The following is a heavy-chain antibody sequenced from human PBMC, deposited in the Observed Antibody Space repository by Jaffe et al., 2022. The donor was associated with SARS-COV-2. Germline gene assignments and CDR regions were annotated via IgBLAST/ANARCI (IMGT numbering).Heavy chain of an antibody. CDR3: ARDSLYCSGGSCYSYYFDY. J-gene: IGHJ4*02. CDR2: ISYDGSNK. D-gene: IGHD2-15*01. Sequence: QVQLVESGGGVVQPGRSLRLSCAASGFTFSSYAMHWVRQAPGKGLEWVAVISYDGSNKYYADSVKGRFTISRDNSKNTLYLQMNSLRAEDTAVYYCARDSLYCSGGSCYSYYFDYWGQGTLVTVSS. CDR1: GFTFSSYA. V-gene: IGHV3-30-3*01.